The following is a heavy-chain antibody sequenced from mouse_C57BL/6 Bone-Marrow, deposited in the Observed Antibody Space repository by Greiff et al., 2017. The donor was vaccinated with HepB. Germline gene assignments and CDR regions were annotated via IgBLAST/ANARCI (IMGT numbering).Heavy chain of an antibody. Sequence: QVQLQQSGPELARPWASVKISCQAFYTFSRRVHFAIRDTNYWMQWVKQRPGEGLEWIGAIYPGNGDTSYNQKFKGKATLTADKSSSTAYMQLSSLTSEDSAVYYCAWMGIYYDYDGFASWGQGTLVTVSA. J-gene: IGHJ3*01. CDR3: SEDSAVYYCAWMGIYYDYDGFAS. V-gene: IGHV1-87*01. CDR1: YTFSRRVH. D-gene: IGHD2-4*01. CDR2: GEGLEWIG.